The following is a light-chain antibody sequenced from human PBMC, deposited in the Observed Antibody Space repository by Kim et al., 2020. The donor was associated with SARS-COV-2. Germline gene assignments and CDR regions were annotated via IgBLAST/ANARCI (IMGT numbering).Light chain of an antibody. CDR3: SSYTATHTLI. J-gene: IGLJ2*01. CDR1: SSDVGGYNY. CDR2: DVS. Sequence: GQSITISGTGTSSDVGGYNYVSWYQQHPGKAPKLMIYDVSNRPSGVSNRFSGSKSGKTASLTISGLQAEDEGDYYCSSYTATHTLIFGGGTQLTVL. V-gene: IGLV2-14*03.